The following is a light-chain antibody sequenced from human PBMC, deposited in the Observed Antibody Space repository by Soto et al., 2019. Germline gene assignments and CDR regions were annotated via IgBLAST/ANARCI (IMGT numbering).Light chain of an antibody. CDR1: SSNIGAGYD. J-gene: IGLJ2*01. Sequence: QSVLTQPPSVSGAPGQRVTISCTGSSSNIGAGYDVHWYQQLPGTAPKLLIYGNNNRPSGVPDRFSGSKSGTSASLAITGLQAEDEADYYCQSYDSSVRRVFVGGTKLTVL. CDR3: QSYDSSVRRV. CDR2: GNN. V-gene: IGLV1-40*01.